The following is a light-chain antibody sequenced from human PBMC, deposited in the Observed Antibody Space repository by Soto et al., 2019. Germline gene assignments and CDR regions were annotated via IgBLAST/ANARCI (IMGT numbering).Light chain of an antibody. CDR2: DVS. CDR1: SSDVGGYNY. V-gene: IGLV2-14*01. J-gene: IGLJ2*01. Sequence: QSALTQPASASGSPGQSITISCTGTSSDVGGYNYVSWYQQHPGKAPKLMIYDVSNRPSGVSNRFSGSKSGNTASLTISGLLAEDEADYYCSSYTSSSTPYVVFGGGTKLTVL. CDR3: SSYTSSSTPYVV.